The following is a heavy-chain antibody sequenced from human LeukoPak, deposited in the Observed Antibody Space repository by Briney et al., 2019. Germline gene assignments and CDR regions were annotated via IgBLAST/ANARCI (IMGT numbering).Heavy chain of an antibody. CDR3: ATSYSSGWSSY. Sequence: GGSLRLSCAASGFTFSSYSMTWVRQAPGKGLEWVANIKQDGSEKYYVDSVKGRFTISRDNAKNSLYLQMNSLRAEDTAEYYCATSYSSGWSSYWGQGTLVTVSS. D-gene: IGHD6-19*01. V-gene: IGHV3-7*03. J-gene: IGHJ4*02. CDR1: GFTFSSYS. CDR2: IKQDGSEK.